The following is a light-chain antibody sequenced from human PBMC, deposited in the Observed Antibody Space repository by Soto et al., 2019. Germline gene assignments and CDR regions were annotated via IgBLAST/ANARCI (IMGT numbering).Light chain of an antibody. CDR3: QSYDSSLSGVV. Sequence: QSVLTQPPSVSGAPGQRVTISCTGSSSNIGAGYDVHWYKQLPGTAPKLLIYGNNNRPSGVPDRFSGFMSGTSASLAITGLQAEDEADYYCQSYDSSLSGVVFGGGTKLTVL. J-gene: IGLJ2*01. V-gene: IGLV1-40*01. CDR2: GNN. CDR1: SSNIGAGYD.